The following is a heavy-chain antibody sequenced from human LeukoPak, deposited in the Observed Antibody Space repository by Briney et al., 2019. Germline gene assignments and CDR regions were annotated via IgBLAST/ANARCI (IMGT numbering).Heavy chain of an antibody. D-gene: IGHD2-2*01. CDR2: INTDGSTT. V-gene: IGHV3-74*01. J-gene: IGHJ4*02. CDR3: AKYSQLLSGYYFDF. Sequence: GGSLRLSCTASGFTFSNYWVHWVRQAPGKGLVWVSRINTDGSTTNYADSVKGRFTISRDNAKNTLYLQMNSLRAEDTAIYYCAKYSQLLSGYYFDFWGQGTLVTVSS. CDR1: GFTFSNYW.